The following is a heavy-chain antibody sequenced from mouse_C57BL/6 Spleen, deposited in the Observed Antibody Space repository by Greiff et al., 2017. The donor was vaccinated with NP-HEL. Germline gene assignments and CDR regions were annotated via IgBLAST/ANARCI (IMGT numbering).Heavy chain of an antibody. CDR2: ISDGGSYT. Sequence: EVQLVESGGGLVKPGGSLKLSCAASGFTFSSYAMSWVRQTPEKRLEWVATISDGGSYTYYPDNVKGRFTISRDNAKNNLYLQMSHLKSEDTAMYYCARDRDYGSSYLAWFAYWGQGTLVTVSA. CDR1: GFTFSSYA. D-gene: IGHD1-1*01. V-gene: IGHV5-4*01. CDR3: ARDRDYGSSYLAWFAY. J-gene: IGHJ3*01.